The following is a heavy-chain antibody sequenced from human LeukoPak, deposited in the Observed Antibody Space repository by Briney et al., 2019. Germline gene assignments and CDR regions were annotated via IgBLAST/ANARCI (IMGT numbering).Heavy chain of an antibody. J-gene: IGHJ4*02. CDR2: IYWDDEK. D-gene: IGHD6-13*01. CDR3: AHSHGYGSSWSGFDS. V-gene: IGHV2-5*02. CDR1: GFSLSTSGVG. Sequence: SGPTLVKPTQTLTLTCTFSGFSLSTSGVGVGWIRQPPGKALEWLALIYWDDEKRHSPSLKSRLTITKDNSKNQVVLTMTNMDPVDTATYYCAHSHGYGSSWSGFDSWGQGTLVTVSS.